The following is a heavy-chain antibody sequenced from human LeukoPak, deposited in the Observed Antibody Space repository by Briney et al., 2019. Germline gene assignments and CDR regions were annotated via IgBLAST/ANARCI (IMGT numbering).Heavy chain of an antibody. Sequence: GASVKVTCKASGYTFTTYDINWVRQATGQGLEWMGWMNPNSGNTCYAQKFQGRVTMTRNTSISTAYMELSSLRSEDTAVYYCARGIRSSGGSNWFDPWGQGTLVTVSS. CDR3: ARGIRSSGGSNWFDP. CDR2: MNPNSGNT. CDR1: GYTFTTYD. J-gene: IGHJ5*02. D-gene: IGHD2-15*01. V-gene: IGHV1-8*01.